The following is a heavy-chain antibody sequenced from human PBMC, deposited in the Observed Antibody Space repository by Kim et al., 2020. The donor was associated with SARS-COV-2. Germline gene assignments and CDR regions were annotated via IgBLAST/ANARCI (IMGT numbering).Heavy chain of an antibody. V-gene: IGHV4-39*07. CDR3: ARAFGSGSYFGGWFDP. CDR1: GGSISSSSYY. D-gene: IGHD3-10*01. CDR2: IYYSGST. J-gene: IGHJ5*02. Sequence: SETLSLTCTVSGGSISSSSYYWGWIRQPPGKGLEWIGSIYYSGSTYYNPTLKCRVTISVDTSKNQFSLKLSSVNAADTAVYYCARAFGSGSYFGGWFDPWSQGTLVSVSS.